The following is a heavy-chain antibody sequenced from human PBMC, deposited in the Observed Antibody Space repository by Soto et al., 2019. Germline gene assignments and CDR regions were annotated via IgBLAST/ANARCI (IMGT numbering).Heavy chain of an antibody. CDR3: TIEVPGLREVNRNWFDP. V-gene: IGHV4-4*02. D-gene: IGHD3-10*01. J-gene: IGHJ5*02. CDR1: GDSISGSYW. CDR2: VSQSGNT. Sequence: SETLSLTCTVXGDSISGSYWWSWVRQPPGKGLEWIGEVSQSGNTNYNPSLMSRLTISVDKSKNQFSLRLTYVTAADTGIYYCTIEVPGLREVNRNWFDPWGQGTLVTVSS.